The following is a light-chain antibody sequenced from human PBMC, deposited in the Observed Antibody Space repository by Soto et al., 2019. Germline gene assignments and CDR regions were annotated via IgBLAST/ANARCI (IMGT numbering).Light chain of an antibody. J-gene: IGKJ3*01. CDR3: QQYNNPRVT. V-gene: IGKV3-15*01. CDR2: GAS. CDR1: QSVSSN. Sequence: EIVMTQSPATLSVSPGERATLSCRASQSVSSNLAWYQQKPGQAPRLLIYGASTRATGIPARFSGSGSGTEFTLTISSLQSEDFAVYYCQQYNNPRVTFGPGTKVDI.